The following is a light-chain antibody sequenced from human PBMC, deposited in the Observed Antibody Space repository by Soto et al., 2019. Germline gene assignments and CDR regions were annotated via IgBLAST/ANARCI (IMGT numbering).Light chain of an antibody. CDR2: GTS. CDR3: QQYGSSSIT. Sequence: EIVLTQSPGTLSLSPGERATLSCRASQSVSSSYLAWYQQSPGQAPRLLIFGTSSRATGIPDRFSGSGSGTDFTLTISRLEPEDFAVYYCQQYGSSSITFGQGTRLETK. V-gene: IGKV3-20*01. J-gene: IGKJ5*01. CDR1: QSVSSSY.